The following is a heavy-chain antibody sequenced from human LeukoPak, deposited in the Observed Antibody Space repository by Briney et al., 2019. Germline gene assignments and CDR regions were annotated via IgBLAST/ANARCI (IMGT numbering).Heavy chain of an antibody. Sequence: SETLSLTCAVYGGSFSGYYWSWIRQPPGKGLEWIGEINHSGSTNYNPSLKSRVTISVDTSKNQFSLKLSSVTAADTAVYYCARAPPGGYDYVWGSYRWYYFDYWGQGTLVTVSS. CDR2: INHSGST. CDR1: GGSFSGYY. D-gene: IGHD3-16*02. V-gene: IGHV4-34*01. J-gene: IGHJ4*02. CDR3: ARAPPGGYDYVWGSYRWYYFDY.